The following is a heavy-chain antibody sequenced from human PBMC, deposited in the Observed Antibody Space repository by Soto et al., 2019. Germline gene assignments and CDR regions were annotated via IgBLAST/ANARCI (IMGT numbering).Heavy chain of an antibody. J-gene: IGHJ4*02. Sequence: EVQLVESGGGLVQSGGSLRLSCVASGFTFGLVWMNWVRQAPGKGPEWVGRIKSKADGGTIDYAASVKGRFTISRDDSKNTLYLQMNSLKPDDTAMYYCITSRPYWGQGTLVTVSS. CDR2: IKSKADGGTI. V-gene: IGHV3-15*01. CDR1: GFTFGLVW. D-gene: IGHD6-6*01. CDR3: ITSRPY.